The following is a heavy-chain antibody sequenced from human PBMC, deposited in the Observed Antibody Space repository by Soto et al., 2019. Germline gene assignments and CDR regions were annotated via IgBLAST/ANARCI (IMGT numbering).Heavy chain of an antibody. CDR3: VRCSYYSYDTSGWGLDI. CDR1: GFTFSSYD. V-gene: IGHV3-13*01. J-gene: IGHJ4*02. Sequence: GGSLRLSCAASGFTFSSYDMHWVRQATGKGLEWVSAIGTAGDTYYPGSVKGRFTISRENAKNSLYLQMNSLRAGDTAVYACVRCSYYSYDTSGWGLDIWGKGTLVTV. CDR2: IGTAGDT. D-gene: IGHD3-22*01.